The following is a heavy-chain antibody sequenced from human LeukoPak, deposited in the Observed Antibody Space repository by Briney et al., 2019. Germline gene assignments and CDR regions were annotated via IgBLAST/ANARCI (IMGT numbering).Heavy chain of an antibody. Sequence: SETLSLTCTVSGGSISSYYWNWIRQPPGKGLEWIGYIYYSGSTNYNPSLKSRVTISVDTSKNQFSLKLSSVTAADTAVYYCARVNGAYYFDYWGQGILVTVSS. D-gene: IGHD3-10*01. CDR3: ARVNGAYYFDY. V-gene: IGHV4-59*08. CDR1: GGSISSYY. J-gene: IGHJ4*02. CDR2: IYYSGST.